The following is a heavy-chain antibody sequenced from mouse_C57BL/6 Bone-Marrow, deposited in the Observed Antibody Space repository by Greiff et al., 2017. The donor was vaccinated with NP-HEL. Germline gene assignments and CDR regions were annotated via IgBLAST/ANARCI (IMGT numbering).Heavy chain of an antibody. CDR3: TTVGYFDV. CDR1: GFNIKDDY. J-gene: IGHJ1*03. V-gene: IGHV14-4*01. CDR2: IDPENGDT. Sequence: VQLKESGAELVRPGASVKLSCTASGFNIKDDYMHWVKQRPEQGLEWIGWIDPENGDTEYASKFQGKATITADTSSNTAYLQLSSLTSEDTAVYYCTTVGYFDVWGTGTTVTVSS.